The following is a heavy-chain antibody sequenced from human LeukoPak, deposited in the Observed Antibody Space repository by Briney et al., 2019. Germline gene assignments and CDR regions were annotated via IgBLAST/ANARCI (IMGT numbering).Heavy chain of an antibody. J-gene: IGHJ5*02. D-gene: IGHD6-13*01. V-gene: IGHV4-34*01. CDR3: ARGRFSSSWSGNWFDP. CDR2: INHSGST. CDR1: GGSFSGYY. Sequence: QTSETLSLTCAVYGGSFSGYYWSWIRQPPGKGLEWIGEINHSGSTNYNPSLKSRVTISVDTSKNQFSLKLSSVTAADTAVYYCARGRFSSSWSGNWFDPWGQGTLVTVSS.